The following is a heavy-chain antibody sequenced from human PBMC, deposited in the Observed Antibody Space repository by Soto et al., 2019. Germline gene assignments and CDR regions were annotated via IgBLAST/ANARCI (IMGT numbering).Heavy chain of an antibody. D-gene: IGHD3-22*01. CDR3: ARRRNYYDSSGSHGAFDI. CDR1: GYSFTSYW. J-gene: IGHJ3*02. V-gene: IGHV5-51*01. Sequence: GESLKISCKGSGYSFTSYWIGWVRQMPGKGLEWMGIIYPGDSDTRYSPSFQGQVTISADKSISTAYLQWSSLKASDTAMYYFARRRNYYDSSGSHGAFDIWGQGTMVTVSS. CDR2: IYPGDSDT.